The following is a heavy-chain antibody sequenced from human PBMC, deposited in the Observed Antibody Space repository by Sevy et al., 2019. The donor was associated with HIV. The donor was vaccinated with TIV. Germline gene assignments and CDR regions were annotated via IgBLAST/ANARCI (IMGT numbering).Heavy chain of an antibody. J-gene: IGHJ5*02. CDR2: ISVSGGST. CDR1: GFTFNIYA. Sequence: GGSLRLSCAASGFTFNIYAMTWVRQAPGKGLEWVSTISVSGGSTYYADSVKGRFTISRDNSKNTLYLQMNSLRAEDTAVYYCAKDHYNNWFDPWGQGTLVTVSS. CDR3: AKDHYNNWFDP. V-gene: IGHV3-23*01. D-gene: IGHD2-2*02.